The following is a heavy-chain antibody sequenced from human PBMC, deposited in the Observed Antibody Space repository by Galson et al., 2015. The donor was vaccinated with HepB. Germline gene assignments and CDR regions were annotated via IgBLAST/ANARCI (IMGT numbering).Heavy chain of an antibody. CDR3: ARGDSSGYPYYFDY. D-gene: IGHD3-22*01. V-gene: IGHV4-59*01. J-gene: IGHJ4*02. CDR2: IYYSGST. CDR1: GGSISSYY. Sequence: ETLSLTCTVSGGSISSYYWSWIRQPPGKGLEWIGYIYYSGSTNYNPSLKSRVTISVDTSKNQFSLKLSSVTAADTAVYYCARGDSSGYPYYFDYWGQGTLVTVSS.